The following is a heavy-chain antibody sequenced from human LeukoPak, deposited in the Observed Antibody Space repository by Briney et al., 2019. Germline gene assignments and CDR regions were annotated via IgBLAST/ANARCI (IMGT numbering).Heavy chain of an antibody. V-gene: IGHV1-69*10. CDR3: ARDPALEGTEDYRDFGGVESVDAFDV. CDR1: GGTFSSYA. CDR2: VIPMFDVT. Sequence: ASVKVSCKASGGTFSSYALSWMRQAPGQGLEWMGRVIPMFDVTDYAQKFQGRVTITADTSTGTAYMELSSLTSDDTAMYYCARDPALEGTEDYRDFGGVESVDAFDVWGQGTMVTVFS. D-gene: IGHD4-23*01. J-gene: IGHJ3*01.